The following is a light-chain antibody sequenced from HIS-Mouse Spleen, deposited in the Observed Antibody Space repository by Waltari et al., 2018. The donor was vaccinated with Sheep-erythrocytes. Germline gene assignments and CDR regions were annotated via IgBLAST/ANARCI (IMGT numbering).Light chain of an antibody. V-gene: IGLV2-23*03. CDR3: CSYAGSSTFHVV. CDR2: DGS. J-gene: IGLJ2*01. Sequence: QSALTQPASVSGSPGQSITISCTGTSSDVGSYNLVSWYQQHPGKAPKRMIDDGSKRPQLVSKCFSGSQAGNTASLTISGLQAEDEADYYCCSYAGSSTFHVVFGGGTKLTVL. CDR1: SSDVGSYNL.